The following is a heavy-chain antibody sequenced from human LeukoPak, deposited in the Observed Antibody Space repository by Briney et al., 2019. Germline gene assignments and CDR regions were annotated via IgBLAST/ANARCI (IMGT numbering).Heavy chain of an antibody. D-gene: IGHD4-17*01. CDR2: IIPILGIA. V-gene: IGHV1-69*04. CDR3: ARAVTTSYYYYGMDV. CDR1: GGTFSNFP. J-gene: IGHJ6*02. Sequence: SVKVSCKASGGTFSNFPISWVRQAPGQGLEWMGRIIPILGIANYAQKFQGRVTITADKSTSTAYMELSSLRSEDTAVYYCARAVTTSYYYYGMDVWGQGTTVTVSS.